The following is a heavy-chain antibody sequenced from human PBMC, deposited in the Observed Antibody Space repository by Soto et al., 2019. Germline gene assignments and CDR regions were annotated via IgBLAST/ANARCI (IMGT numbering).Heavy chain of an antibody. CDR3: ARSRYYYDSSGAIDY. Sequence: QLQLQESGSGLVTPSQTLSLTCAVSGGSISSGDYSWSWIRQPPGKGLEWIGYIYHSGSTYYNPSLKSRVTISVDRSKNQFSLKLSSLTAADTAEYHCARSRYYYDSSGAIDYWGQGTLVTVSS. D-gene: IGHD3-22*01. V-gene: IGHV4-30-2*01. J-gene: IGHJ4*02. CDR2: IYHSGST. CDR1: GGSISSGDYS.